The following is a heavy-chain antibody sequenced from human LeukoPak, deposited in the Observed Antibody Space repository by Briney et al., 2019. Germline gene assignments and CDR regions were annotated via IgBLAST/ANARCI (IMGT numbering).Heavy chain of an antibody. J-gene: IGHJ5*02. Sequence: GASVKVSCKASGCTFTSYYMHWVRQAPGQGLEWMGIINPSGGSTSYAQKFQGRVTMTRDTSTSTVYMELSSLRSEDTAVYYCARDPFVVVTATNNWFDPWGQGTLVTVSS. CDR1: GCTFTSYY. CDR3: ARDPFVVVTATNNWFDP. D-gene: IGHD2-21*02. CDR2: INPSGGST. V-gene: IGHV1-46*01.